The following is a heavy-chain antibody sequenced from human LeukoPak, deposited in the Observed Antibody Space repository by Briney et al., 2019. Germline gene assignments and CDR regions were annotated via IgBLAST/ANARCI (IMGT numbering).Heavy chain of an antibody. Sequence: GGSLRLSCAASGFTFSSYSMNWVRQAPGKGLEWVSSISSSSSYIYYADSVKGRFTISRDNAKNSLYLQMNSLRAEDTAVYYCARDFSRYYYDSSGFNWFDPWGQGTLVTVSS. CDR1: GFTFSSYS. CDR2: ISSSSSYI. D-gene: IGHD3-22*01. J-gene: IGHJ5*02. V-gene: IGHV3-21*01. CDR3: ARDFSRYYYDSSGFNWFDP.